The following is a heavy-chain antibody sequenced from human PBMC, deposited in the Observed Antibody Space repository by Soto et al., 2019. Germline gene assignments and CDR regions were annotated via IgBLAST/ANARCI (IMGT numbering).Heavy chain of an antibody. CDR3: ARDLNDDFWSGYHNYYYYYGMDV. J-gene: IGHJ6*04. Sequence: PGGSLRPSCPASGFTFSSYAMHWVRQAPDKGLEWVAVISYDGSNKYYADSVKGRFTISRDNSKNTLYLQMNSLRAEDTAVYYCARDLNDDFWSGYHNYYYYYGMDVWGKGTTVTVSS. D-gene: IGHD3-3*01. CDR1: GFTFSSYA. V-gene: IGHV3-30-3*01. CDR2: ISYDGSNK.